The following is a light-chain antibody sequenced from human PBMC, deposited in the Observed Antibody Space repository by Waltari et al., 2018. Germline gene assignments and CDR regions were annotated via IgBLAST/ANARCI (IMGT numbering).Light chain of an antibody. Sequence: DIQMTQSPSSLAASVGDRVTITCRASRTASDFLNWYQQKPGSAPQLLIDAASTLQSGGAARFEGSGSGTDFTLTINSLQPEDFATDYCQQSYNTPWTFGQGTRVEIK. CDR3: QQSYNTPWT. CDR1: RTASDF. J-gene: IGKJ1*01. CDR2: AAS. V-gene: IGKV1-39*01.